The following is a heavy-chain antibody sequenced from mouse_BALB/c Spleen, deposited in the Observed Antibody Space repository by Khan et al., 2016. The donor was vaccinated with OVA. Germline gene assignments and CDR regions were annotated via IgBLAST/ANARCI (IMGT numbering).Heavy chain of an antibody. V-gene: IGHV5-12*02. CDR2: ISNGGGDT. D-gene: IGHD6-2*01. CDR1: GFTFSDYY. Sequence: EVELVESGGGLMQPGGSLTLSCATSGFTFSDYYMYWVRQTPEKRLEWVAYISNGGGDTYYLDTIKGRFTISRDNARNTLYLQMSRLKSEDTAMYYCARFSPIYVDYWGQGTTLTVSS. CDR3: ARFSPIYVDY. J-gene: IGHJ2*01.